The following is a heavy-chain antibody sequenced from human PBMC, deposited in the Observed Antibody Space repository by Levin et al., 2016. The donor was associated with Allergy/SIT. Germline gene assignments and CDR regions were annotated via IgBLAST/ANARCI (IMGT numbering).Heavy chain of an antibody. J-gene: IGHJ4*02. D-gene: IGHD3-10*01. CDR3: ARADYGSGSYLDY. Sequence: WIRQPPGKGLEWIGEIYHSGSTNYNPSLKSRVTISVDKSKNQFSLKLSSVTAADTAVYYCARADYGSGSYLDYWGQGTLVTVSS. CDR2: IYHSGST. V-gene: IGHV4-4*02.